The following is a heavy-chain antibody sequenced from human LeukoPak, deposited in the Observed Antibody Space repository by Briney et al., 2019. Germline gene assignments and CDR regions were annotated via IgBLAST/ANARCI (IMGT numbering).Heavy chain of an antibody. CDR3: ARGEKSWINGFDL. D-gene: IGHD2-8*01. CDR2: LNSDGSSP. J-gene: IGHJ4*02. Sequence: GGSLRLSCAASGFTFSTYWMHWVRQAPGKGLVWVSRLNSDGSSPSYADSVKGRFTISRDNAKNTLYLQMNSLRAEDTAVSYCARGEKSWINGFDLWGQGTLVTVSS. CDR1: GFTFSTYW. V-gene: IGHV3-74*01.